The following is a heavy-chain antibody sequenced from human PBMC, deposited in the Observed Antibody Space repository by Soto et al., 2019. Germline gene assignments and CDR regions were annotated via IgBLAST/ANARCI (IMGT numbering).Heavy chain of an antibody. D-gene: IGHD3-10*01. J-gene: IGHJ4*02. Sequence: ESGGGLVKPGGSLRLSCAASGFTFSSFGMNWVRQAPGKGLEWVSSISGSGAYIYYADSVKGRFTISRDNAKNSLYLQMNSLRADDTAVYYCARDSFGSGSYSVYWGQGTLVTVSS. CDR3: ARDSFGSGSYSVY. V-gene: IGHV3-21*01. CDR2: ISGSGAYI. CDR1: GFTFSSFG.